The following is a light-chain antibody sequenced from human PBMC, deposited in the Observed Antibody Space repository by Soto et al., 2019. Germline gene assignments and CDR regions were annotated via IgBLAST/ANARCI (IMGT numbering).Light chain of an antibody. V-gene: IGLV1-40*01. CDR3: QSYDSSLSALV. Sequence: QSVLTQPPSVSGAPGQRVTISCTGSSSNIGEGYDVQWYQQLPGTAPKLLISANSKRPSGVPDRISGSKSGTSASLAITGLQAEDVADYYCQSYDSSLSALVFGTGTKLTVL. J-gene: IGLJ1*01. CDR1: SSNIGEGYD. CDR2: ANS.